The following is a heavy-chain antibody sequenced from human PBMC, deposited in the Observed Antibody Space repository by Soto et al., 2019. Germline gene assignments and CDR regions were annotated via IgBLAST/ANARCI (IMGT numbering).Heavy chain of an antibody. CDR3: YAMGDYGMDV. D-gene: IGHD2-8*01. CDR1: GGSISIGDYY. J-gene: IGHJ6*02. CDR2: IYYSGST. Sequence: NPSGTLSLTCTVSGGSISIGDYYVYWIRQHPGKGLEWIGSIYYSGSTYYNPSLKSRVTISVDTSKNQFSLKLSSVTAADTAVYYSYAMGDYGMDVWGQGTTVTVSS. V-gene: IGHV4-39*01.